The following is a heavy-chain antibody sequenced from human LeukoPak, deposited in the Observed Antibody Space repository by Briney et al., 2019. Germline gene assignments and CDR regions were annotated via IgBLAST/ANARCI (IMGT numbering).Heavy chain of an antibody. V-gene: IGHV4-4*07. Sequence: SETLSLTGTVSGGSISSYYWSWIRQPAGKGLEWIGRIYTSGSTNYNPSLKSRVTMSVDTSKNQFSLKLSSVTAADTAVYYCARGSVHYYYYYMDVWGKGTTVTVSS. J-gene: IGHJ6*03. CDR2: IYTSGST. CDR1: GGSISSYY. CDR3: ARGSVHYYYYYMDV. D-gene: IGHD3-3*01.